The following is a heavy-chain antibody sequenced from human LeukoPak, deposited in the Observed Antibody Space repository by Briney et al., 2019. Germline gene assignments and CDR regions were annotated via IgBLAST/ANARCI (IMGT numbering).Heavy chain of an antibody. CDR2: ISSSGSTI. V-gene: IGHV3-48*03. CDR1: GFTFSSYE. J-gene: IGHJ3*02. Sequence: PGGSLRLSCAASGFTFSSYEMNWVRQAPGRGLERVSYISSSGSTIYYADSVKGRFTVSRDNAKNSLYLQMNSLRAEDTAVYYCARAFLYYFDSSGYYRAFDICGQGTMVTVSS. D-gene: IGHD3-22*01. CDR3: ARAFLYYFDSSGYYRAFDI.